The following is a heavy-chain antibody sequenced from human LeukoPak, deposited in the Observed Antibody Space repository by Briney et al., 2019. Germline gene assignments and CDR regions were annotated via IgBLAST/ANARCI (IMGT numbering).Heavy chain of an antibody. J-gene: IGHJ3*02. D-gene: IGHD5-12*01. CDR1: GFTFDDYA. Sequence: PGGSLRLSCAASGFTFDDYAMHWVRQAPGKGLEWVSGISWNSGSIGYADSVKGRFTISRDNAKNSLYLQMNSLRAEDTALYYCAKDGQSRDGYNDAAFDIWGQGTMVTVSS. V-gene: IGHV3-9*01. CDR3: AKDGQSRDGYNDAAFDI. CDR2: ISWNSGSI.